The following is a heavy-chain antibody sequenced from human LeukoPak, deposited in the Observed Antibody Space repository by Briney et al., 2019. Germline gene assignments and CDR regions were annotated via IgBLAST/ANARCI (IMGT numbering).Heavy chain of an antibody. D-gene: IGHD3-22*01. CDR1: GGTFSSYA. CDR3: AREYYYDSSGHRSNNWFDP. Sequence: SVKVSCKASGGTFSSYAISWVRQAPGQGLEWMGRIIPILGIANYAQKFQGRVTITADKSTSTAYMELSSLRSEDTAVYYCAREYYYDSSGHRSNNWFDPWGQGTLVTVSS. J-gene: IGHJ5*02. CDR2: IIPILGIA. V-gene: IGHV1-69*04.